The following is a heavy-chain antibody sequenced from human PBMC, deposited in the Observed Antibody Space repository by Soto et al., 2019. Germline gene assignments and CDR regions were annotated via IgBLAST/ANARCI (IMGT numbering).Heavy chain of an antibody. V-gene: IGHV5-10-1*03. D-gene: IGHD4-4*01. Sequence: EVQLVQSGAEVKKPGESLRISCKGSGYSFTSYWINWVRQMPGKGLEWMGKIDPSDSYTNYSPSFQGHVTISADKSISTAYLQWSSLKASDTAMYYCARDFSNYVIFDYWGQGTLVTVSS. CDR3: ARDFSNYVIFDY. CDR2: IDPSDSYT. J-gene: IGHJ4*02. CDR1: GYSFTSYW.